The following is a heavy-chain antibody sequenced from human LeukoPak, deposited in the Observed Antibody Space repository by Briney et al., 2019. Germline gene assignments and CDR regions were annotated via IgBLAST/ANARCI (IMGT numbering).Heavy chain of an antibody. J-gene: IGHJ4*02. CDR2: ISSSSSDM. CDR1: GFTFSSFS. Sequence: PGGSLRLSCAASGFTFSSFSMIWVRQAPGKGLEWVSSISSSSSDMYYADSVKGSFTISRDNAKNSLYMQIDSLRADDTAIYYCARGDSNGYYYFDQWGQGNLVTVSS. V-gene: IGHV3-21*01. D-gene: IGHD3-22*01. CDR3: ARGDSNGYYYFDQ.